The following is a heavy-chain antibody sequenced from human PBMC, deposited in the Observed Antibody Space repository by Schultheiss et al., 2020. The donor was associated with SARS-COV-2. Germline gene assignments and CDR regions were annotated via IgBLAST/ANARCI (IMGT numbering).Heavy chain of an antibody. D-gene: IGHD3-22*01. CDR2: INHSGST. CDR3: ATDSSGYGVFDH. CDR1: GGSISSSSYY. V-gene: IGHV4-39*07. Sequence: SETLSLTCTVSGGSISSSSYYWGWIRQPPGKGLEWIGEINHSGSTNYNPSLKSRVTISVDTSKNQFSLKLSSVTAADTAMYYCATDSSGYGVFDHWGQGTLVTVSS. J-gene: IGHJ4*02.